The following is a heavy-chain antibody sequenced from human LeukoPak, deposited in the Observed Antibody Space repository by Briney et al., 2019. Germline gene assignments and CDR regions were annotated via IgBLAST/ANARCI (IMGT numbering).Heavy chain of an antibody. CDR1: GGTFSSYA. CDR2: IIPIFGTA. Sequence: ASVKVSCKASGGTFSSYAISWVRQAPGQGLEWMGGIIPIFGTANYAQKFQGRVTMTRDTSISTAYMELSRLRSDDTAVYYCARTTEGGYTYGYFYYYYMDVWGKGTTVTISS. D-gene: IGHD5-18*01. J-gene: IGHJ6*03. CDR3: ARTTEGGYTYGYFYYYYMDV. V-gene: IGHV1-69*05.